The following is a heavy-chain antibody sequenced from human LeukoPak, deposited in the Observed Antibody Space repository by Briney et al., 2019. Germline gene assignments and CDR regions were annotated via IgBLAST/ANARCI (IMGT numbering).Heavy chain of an antibody. CDR3: ARTKRYYDSSGYYFFDY. D-gene: IGHD3-22*01. Sequence: GESLKISCKGSGYSFTSYWIGWVRQMPGKGLEWMGIIYPGDSDTRYSPSFQGRVTISADKSISTAYLQWSSLKASDTAMYYCARTKRYYDSSGYYFFDYWGQGTLVTVSS. CDR1: GYSFTSYW. J-gene: IGHJ4*02. V-gene: IGHV5-51*01. CDR2: IYPGDSDT.